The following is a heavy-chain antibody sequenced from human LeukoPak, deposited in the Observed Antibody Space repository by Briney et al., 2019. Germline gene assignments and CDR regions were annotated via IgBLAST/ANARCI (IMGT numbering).Heavy chain of an antibody. J-gene: IGHJ4*02. CDR2: INSDGSST. D-gene: IGHD3-16*01. V-gene: IGHV3-74*01. CDR1: GFTFSSYW. Sequence: PGGSLRLSCAASGFTFSSYWMHWVRQAPWKGLVWVSHINSDGSSTNYADSVKGRFTISRDNARDTLYLQMNSLRAEDTAVYYCARADYDYVWGQPGFYFDYWGQGTLVTVSS. CDR3: ARADYDYVWGQPGFYFDY.